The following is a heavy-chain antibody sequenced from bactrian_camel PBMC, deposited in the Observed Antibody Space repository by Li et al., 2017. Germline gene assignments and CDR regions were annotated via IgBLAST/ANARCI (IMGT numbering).Heavy chain of an antibody. J-gene: IGHJ4*01. V-gene: IGHV3S40*01. CDR2: IYSGGGKI. CDR1: GHSYYTHC. Sequence: VQLVESGGGSVQAGASLRLSCTASGHSYYTHCMAWFRQAPGAEREGVAAIYSGGGKIYYTNSVKGRFVISQDKDKDTVVLQMNSLKPDDTAMYYCALAGSCASRFPNVRSFPDWGQGTQVTVS. CDR3: ALAGSCASRFPNVRSFPD. D-gene: IGHD6*01.